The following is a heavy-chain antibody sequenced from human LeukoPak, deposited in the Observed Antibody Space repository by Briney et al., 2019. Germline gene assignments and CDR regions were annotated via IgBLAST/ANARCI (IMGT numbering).Heavy chain of an antibody. V-gene: IGHV1-69*04. D-gene: IGHD3-22*01. Sequence: SVKVSCKASGGTFSSYAISWVRQAPGQGLEWMGRIIPILGIANYAQKFQGRVTMTTDTSTSTAYMELRSLRSDDTAVYYCARDGSIDYYDSSGYYPFPDYWGQGTLVTVSS. CDR3: ARDGSIDYYDSSGYYPFPDY. CDR1: GGTFSSYA. CDR2: IIPILGIA. J-gene: IGHJ4*02.